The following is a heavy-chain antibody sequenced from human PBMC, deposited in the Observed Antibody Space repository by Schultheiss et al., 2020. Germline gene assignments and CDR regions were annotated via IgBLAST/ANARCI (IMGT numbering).Heavy chain of an antibody. CDR2: IYYSGST. V-gene: IGHV4-31*03. Sequence: SETLSLTCTVSGGSISSGGYYWSWIRQHTGKGLEWIGYIYYSGSTYYNPSLKSRVTISVDTSKNQFSLKLSSVTAADTAVYYCASGYYYDSSGYYPIDYWGQGTLVTVSS. CDR3: ASGYYYDSSGYYPIDY. D-gene: IGHD3-22*01. J-gene: IGHJ4*02. CDR1: GGSISSGGYY.